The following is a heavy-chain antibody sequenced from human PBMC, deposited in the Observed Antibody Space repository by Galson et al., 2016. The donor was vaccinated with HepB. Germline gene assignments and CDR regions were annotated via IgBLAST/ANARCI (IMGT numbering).Heavy chain of an antibody. CDR3: AKKKSGSHSFDP. Sequence: SETLSLTCAVSGVSINSNNWWGWIRQAPGKGLEWIGYIDYTGSTYYNPSVKSRVTMSVDTSKNQVSLKLRSVTAVDTAVYYCAKKKSGSHSFDPWGQGTLVIVSS. D-gene: IGHD1-26*01. CDR2: IDYTGST. V-gene: IGHV4-28*01. J-gene: IGHJ5*02. CDR1: GVSINSNNW.